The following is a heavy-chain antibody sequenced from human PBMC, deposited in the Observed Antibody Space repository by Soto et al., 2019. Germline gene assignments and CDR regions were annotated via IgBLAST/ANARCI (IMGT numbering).Heavy chain of an antibody. CDR3: AKYAGLSPGVRFHFDY. CDR2: IDGSGQTT. D-gene: IGHD7-27*01. J-gene: IGHJ4*02. Sequence: EVQMLESGGDLIQPGGSLRLSCAVSGFTFTNYAMRWVRHTSGKGLEWVSGIDGSGQTTYYAASVKGRFTISRDNSRNLLFLQMKRLRAEDTAIYYCAKYAGLSPGVRFHFDYWGQGSLVSVSS. V-gene: IGHV3-23*01. CDR1: GFTFTNYA.